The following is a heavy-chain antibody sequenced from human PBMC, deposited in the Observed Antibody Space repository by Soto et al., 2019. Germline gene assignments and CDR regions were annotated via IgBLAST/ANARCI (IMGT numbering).Heavy chain of an antibody. CDR1: GYSFTSYW. CDR2: IDPSDSYT. J-gene: IGHJ6*02. CDR3: ARRSDGMDV. Sequence: GESLKISCNGSGYSFTSYWIRWVRQLPGKGLEWMGRIDPSDSYTNYIPSFQGNVTISADKSISTAYLRWSSLKASDTAMYYCARRSDGMDVWGQGTTVTVSS. V-gene: IGHV5-10-1*01.